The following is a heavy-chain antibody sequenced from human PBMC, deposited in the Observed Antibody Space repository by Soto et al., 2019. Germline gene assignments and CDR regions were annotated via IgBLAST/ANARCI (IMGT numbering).Heavy chain of an antibody. J-gene: IGHJ5*02. CDR3: ARRKRFPAWFDP. CDR1: GGSISSSSYY. D-gene: IGHD3-3*01. Sequence: SETLSLTCTVSGGSISSSSYYWGWIRQPPGKGLEWIGSIYYSGSTYYNPSLKSRVTISVDTSKNQFSLKLSSVTAADTAVYYCARRKRFPAWFDPWGKGTLVTVSS. CDR2: IYYSGST. V-gene: IGHV4-39*01.